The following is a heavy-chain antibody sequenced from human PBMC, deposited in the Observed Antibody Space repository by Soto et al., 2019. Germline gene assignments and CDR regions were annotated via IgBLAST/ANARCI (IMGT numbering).Heavy chain of an antibody. J-gene: IGHJ6*03. D-gene: IGHD2-21*01. CDR2: IYYTGST. Sequence: PSETLSLTCTVSGGSISGYFWSWIRQPPGKGLEWIGSIYYTGSTNYNPSLKSRVTISVDTSKNQFSLKLSSVSAADTAVYYCARRVSGHDYSYYYYMDVWGKGTTVTVSS. CDR1: GGSISGYF. CDR3: ARRVSGHDYSYYYYMDV. V-gene: IGHV4-59*08.